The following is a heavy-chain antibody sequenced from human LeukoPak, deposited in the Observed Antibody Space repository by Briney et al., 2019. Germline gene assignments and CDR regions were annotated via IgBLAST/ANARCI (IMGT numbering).Heavy chain of an antibody. CDR3: ARGSRGFGDFRYYFDY. V-gene: IGHV3-53*01. Sequence: GGSLRLSCAASGFTVSSNYMSWVRQAPGKGLEWVSVIYSGGSTYYADSVKGRFTISRDNSKNTLYLQMNSLRAEDTAVYYCARGSRGFGDFRYYFDYWGQGTLVTVSS. J-gene: IGHJ4*02. D-gene: IGHD3-10*01. CDR1: GFTVSSNY. CDR2: IYSGGST.